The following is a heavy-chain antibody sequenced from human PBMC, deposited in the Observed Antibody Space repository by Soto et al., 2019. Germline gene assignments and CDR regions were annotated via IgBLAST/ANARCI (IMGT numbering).Heavy chain of an antibody. Sequence: SETLSLTCTVSGGSISTYYWTWIRQPPGKGLEWIGYIYYSGITNYNPSLKSRVSMSVDTSKNQFSLKLSSVTAADTAVYYCARAQYDSRDYYFWDHWGQGTLVTVAS. CDR1: GGSISTYY. CDR2: IYYSGIT. J-gene: IGHJ4*02. V-gene: IGHV4-59*01. CDR3: ARAQYDSRDYYFWDH. D-gene: IGHD3-22*01.